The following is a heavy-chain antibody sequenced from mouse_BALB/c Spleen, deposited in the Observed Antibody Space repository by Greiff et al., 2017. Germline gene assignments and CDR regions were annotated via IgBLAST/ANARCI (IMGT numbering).Heavy chain of an antibody. CDR1: GYTFTSYW. D-gene: IGHD1-1*01. J-gene: IGHJ4*01. CDR3: ARRGGSSLYYAMDY. Sequence: QVQLKQPGAELVKPGASVKLSCKASGYTFTSYWMHWVKQRPGQGLEWIGEIDPSDSYTNYNQKFKGKATLTVDKSSSTAYMQLSSLTSEDSAVYYCARRGGSSLYYAMDYWGQGTSVTVSS. CDR2: IDPSDSYT. V-gene: IGHV1-69*02.